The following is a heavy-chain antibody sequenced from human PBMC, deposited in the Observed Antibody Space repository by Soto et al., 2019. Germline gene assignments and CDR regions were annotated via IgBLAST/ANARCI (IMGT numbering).Heavy chain of an antibody. CDR3: ACVVSVTLFVDYMDV. V-gene: IGHV1-8*01. D-gene: IGHD3-3*01. CDR2: MNPNSGNT. CDR1: GYIFSSYD. Sequence: ASVKVSCKASGYIFSSYDVNWWRQATGQGLEWMGWMNPNSGNTGYAQKFQGRVTMTRDTSISTAYMELSSLRSEDTAVYYCACVVSVTLFVDYMDVWGKGTTVTVSS. J-gene: IGHJ6*03.